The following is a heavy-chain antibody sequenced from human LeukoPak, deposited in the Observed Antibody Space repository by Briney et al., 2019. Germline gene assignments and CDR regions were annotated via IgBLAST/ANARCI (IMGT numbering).Heavy chain of an antibody. CDR2: ISFDGRNE. Sequence: GGSLRLSCAASGFTFSSYAMHWVRQAPGKGLEWVAVISFDGRNEHCTDSVKGRFTISRDDSKNTLYLQMSNLRIEDTALYYCARDQGGPWGQGTLVTVSS. J-gene: IGHJ5*02. CDR3: ARDQGGP. CDR1: GFTFSSYA. V-gene: IGHV3-30*04.